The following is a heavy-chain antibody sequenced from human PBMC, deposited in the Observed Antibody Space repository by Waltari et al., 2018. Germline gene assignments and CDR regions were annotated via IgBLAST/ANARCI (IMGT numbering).Heavy chain of an antibody. CDR1: GFTFSSYS. CDR2: ISSSSSYI. J-gene: IGHJ4*02. CDR3: ARGGYSGSYFQN. Sequence: EVQLVESGGGLVKPGGSLRLHCAASGFTFSSYSMNWVRQAPGKVLDWFSSISSSSSYIYYADSVKGRFTISRDNAKNSLYLQMNSLRAEDTAVYYCARGGYSGSYFQNWGQGTLVTVSS. V-gene: IGHV3-21*01. D-gene: IGHD1-26*01.